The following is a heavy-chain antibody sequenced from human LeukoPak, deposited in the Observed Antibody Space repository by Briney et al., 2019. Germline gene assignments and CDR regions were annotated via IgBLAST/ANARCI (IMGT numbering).Heavy chain of an antibody. CDR2: IYTSGST. D-gene: IGHD3-22*01. J-gene: IGHJ3*02. CDR1: GGSISSYY. CDR3: ARDSSYDSSGYYQDDAFDI. V-gene: IGHV4-4*07. Sequence: NPSETLSLTCTVSGGSISSYYWSWIRQPAGKGLEWIGRIYTSGSTNYNPSLKSRVTMSVDTSKNQFPPKLSSVTAADTAVYYCARDSSYDSSGYYQDDAFDIWGQGTMVTVSS.